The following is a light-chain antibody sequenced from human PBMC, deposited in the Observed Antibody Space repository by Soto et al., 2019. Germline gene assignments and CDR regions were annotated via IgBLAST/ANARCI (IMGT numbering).Light chain of an antibody. CDR1: QSLLHSNGYTY. CDR2: LGS. Sequence: DIVMIQSPLSLPVTPGEPASISCRSSQSLLHSNGYTYLDWYLQKPEQSPQLLIYLGSNRASGVPDRFSGSGSGTDFTLKISRVEAEDFGVYYCMQGLQTPYTFGQGTKVDIK. V-gene: IGKV2-28*01. CDR3: MQGLQTPYT. J-gene: IGKJ2*01.